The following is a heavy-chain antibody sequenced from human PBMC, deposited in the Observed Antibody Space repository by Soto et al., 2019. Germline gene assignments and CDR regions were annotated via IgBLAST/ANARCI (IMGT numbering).Heavy chain of an antibody. V-gene: IGHV3-15*07. Sequence: PGGSLRLSCAASGFTFSNSWMNWVRQAPGKGLEWVGRIKSKTDGGTTDYAAPVKGRFTISRDDSKNTLYLQMNSLKTEDTAVYYCAKDLEQQLVRKGFPNYYYYYGMDVWGQGSTVTVSS. D-gene: IGHD6-13*01. J-gene: IGHJ6*02. CDR2: IKSKTDGGTT. CDR1: GFTFSNSW. CDR3: AKDLEQQLVRKGFPNYYYYYGMDV.